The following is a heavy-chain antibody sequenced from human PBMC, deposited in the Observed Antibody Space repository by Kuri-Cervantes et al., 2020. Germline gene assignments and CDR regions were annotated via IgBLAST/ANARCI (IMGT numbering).Heavy chain of an antibody. CDR1: GGTFSSYA. CDR2: IIPIFGTA. J-gene: IGHJ6*02. V-gene: IGHV1-69*05. D-gene: IGHD1-7*01. Sequence: SVKVSCKASGGTFSSYAISWVRQAPGQGLEWMGGIIPIFGTANYAQKFQGRVTMTTDTSTSTAYMELRSLRSDDTAVYYCARDGPNWNYDQWGTTFYYYGMDGGGQGTTVTVSS. CDR3: ARDGPNWNYDQWGTTFYYYGMDG.